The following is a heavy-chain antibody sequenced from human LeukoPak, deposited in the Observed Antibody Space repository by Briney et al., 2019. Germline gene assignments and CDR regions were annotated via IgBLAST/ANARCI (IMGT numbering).Heavy chain of an antibody. V-gene: IGHV4-61*02. CDR1: GGSISSGSYY. D-gene: IGHD5-18*01. J-gene: IGHJ4*02. CDR2: IYTSGST. Sequence: SETPSLTCTVSGGSISSGSYYWSWIRQPAGKGLEWIGRIYTSGSTNYNPSLKSRVTISVDTSKNQFSLKLSSVTAAETAVYYCARGRYSYANWGQGTLVTVSS. CDR3: ARGRYSYAN.